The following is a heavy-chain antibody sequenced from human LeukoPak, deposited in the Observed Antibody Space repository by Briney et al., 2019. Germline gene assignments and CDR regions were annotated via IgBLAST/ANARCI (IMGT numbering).Heavy chain of an antibody. CDR1: GFTFTNYW. CDR3: AELGITMIGGV. D-gene: IGHD3-10*02. V-gene: IGHV3-7*01. J-gene: IGHJ6*04. CDR2: IKQDGSDK. Sequence: GGSLRLSCAASGFTFTNYWMSWVRQAPGKGLEWVANIKQDGSDKFYVDSVKGRFTISRDNAKNSLYLQMNSLRAEDTAVYYCAELGITMIGGVWGKGTTVTISS.